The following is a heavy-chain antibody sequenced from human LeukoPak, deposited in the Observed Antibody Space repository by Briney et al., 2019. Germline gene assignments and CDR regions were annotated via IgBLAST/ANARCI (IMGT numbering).Heavy chain of an antibody. D-gene: IGHD3-16*02. CDR3: ARLVALKFTFGGVIVRYFDY. CDR2: INPNSGGT. V-gene: IGHV1-2*02. J-gene: IGHJ4*02. Sequence: ASVKVSCKASGYTFTGYYMHWVRQAPGQGLEWMGWINPNSGGTNYAQKFQGRVTMTRNTSISTAYMELSSLRSEDTAVYYCARLVALKFTFGGVIVRYFDYWGQGTLVTVSS. CDR1: GYTFTGYY.